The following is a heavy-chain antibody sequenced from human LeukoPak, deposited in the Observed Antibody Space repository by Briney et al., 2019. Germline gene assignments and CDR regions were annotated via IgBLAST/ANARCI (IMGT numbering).Heavy chain of an antibody. CDR2: IYPGDSDT. CDR3: ARQHNSGSYPDAFDI. V-gene: IGHV5-51*01. Sequence: GESLKISCKGSGYSFTSYWISWVRQMPGKGLEWMGIIYPGDSDTRYSPSFQGQVTISADKSISTAYLQWSSLKASDTAMYYCARQHNSGSYPDAFDIWGQGTMVTVSS. D-gene: IGHD1-26*01. J-gene: IGHJ3*02. CDR1: GYSFTSYW.